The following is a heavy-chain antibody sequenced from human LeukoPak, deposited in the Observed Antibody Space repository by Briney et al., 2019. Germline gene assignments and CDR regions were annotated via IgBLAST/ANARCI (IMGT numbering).Heavy chain of an antibody. CDR3: ARDVKSILLIVVVVAATYYFGY. CDR2: ISYDGSNK. J-gene: IGHJ4*02. D-gene: IGHD2-15*01. V-gene: IGHV3-30-3*01. Sequence: PGRSLRLSCAASGLTFSSYAMHWVRQAPGKGLEWVAVISYDGSNKYYADSVKGRFTISRDNSKNTLYLQMNSLRAEDTAVYYCARDVKSILLIVVVVAATYYFGYWGQGTLVTVSS. CDR1: GLTFSSYA.